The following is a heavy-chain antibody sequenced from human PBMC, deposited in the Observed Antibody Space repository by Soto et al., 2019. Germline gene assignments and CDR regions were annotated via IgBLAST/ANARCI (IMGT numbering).Heavy chain of an antibody. D-gene: IGHD2-15*01. V-gene: IGHV3-73*02. CDR3: TRDTDVVVVYNCFDP. Sequence: EVQLVESGGGLVQPGGSLKLSCAASGFTFSGSAMHWVRQASGKGLEWVGRIRSKANSYATAYAASVKGRFTISSDDSKNTAYLQMNSLKTEDTAVYYFTRDTDVVVVYNCFDPWGQGTLVTVSS. CDR1: GFTFSGSA. CDR2: IRSKANSYAT. J-gene: IGHJ5*02.